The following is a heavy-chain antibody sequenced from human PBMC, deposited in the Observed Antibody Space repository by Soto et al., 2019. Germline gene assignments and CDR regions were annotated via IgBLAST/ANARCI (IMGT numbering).Heavy chain of an antibody. Sequence: QVQLVQSGAEVKRPGSSVKVSCKASGDTFSKSTFSWVRQVPGQGLEWMGRFIPMLGTSNYAQKFQGRVTITADESTSTAYISLGRLTPEDTAVYSCASLYDDSSGNFDYWGQGTLVTVSS. V-gene: IGHV1-69*08. CDR1: GDTFSKST. D-gene: IGHD3-22*01. CDR3: ASLYDDSSGNFDY. J-gene: IGHJ4*02. CDR2: FIPMLGTS.